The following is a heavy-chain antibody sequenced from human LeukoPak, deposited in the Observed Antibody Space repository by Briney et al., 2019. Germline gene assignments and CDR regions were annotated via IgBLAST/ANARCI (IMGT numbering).Heavy chain of an antibody. J-gene: IGHJ5*02. V-gene: IGHV3-23*01. CDR2: ISGSGYST. Sequence: AGGSLRLSCAASGVTFSSYAMSWVRQAPGKGLEWVSAISGSGYSTYYADSVKGRFTISRDNSKNTLYLQMNSLRAEDTAVYYCAKLASYSSSSAAADPWGQGTLVTVSS. CDR3: AKLASYSSSSAAADP. CDR1: GVTFSSYA. D-gene: IGHD6-6*01.